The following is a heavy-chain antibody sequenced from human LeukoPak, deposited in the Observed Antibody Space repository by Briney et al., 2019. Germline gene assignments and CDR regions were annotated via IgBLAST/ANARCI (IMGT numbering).Heavy chain of an antibody. CDR3: ARAPYYYMDV. J-gene: IGHJ6*03. CDR2: ISSSSSYI. CDR1: GFTFSTYW. Sequence: GGSLRLSCAASGFTFSTYWMTWVRQAPGKGLEWVSSISSSSSYIYYADSVKGRFTISRDNAKNSLYLQMNSLRAEDTAVYYCARAPYYYMDVWGKGTTVTVSS. V-gene: IGHV3-21*01.